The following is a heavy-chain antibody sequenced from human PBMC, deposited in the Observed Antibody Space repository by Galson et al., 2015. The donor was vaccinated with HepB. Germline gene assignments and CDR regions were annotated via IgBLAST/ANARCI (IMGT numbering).Heavy chain of an antibody. CDR3: ARSRVGIAAAGDYYYYYMDV. CDR1: GFSLSTSGMC. J-gene: IGHJ6*03. Sequence: PALVKPTQTLTLTCTFSGFSLSTSGMCVSWIRQPPGKALEWLALIDWDDDKYYSTSLKTRLTISKDTSKNQVVLTMTNMDPVDTATYYCARSRVGIAAAGDYYYYYMDVWGKGTTVTVSS. D-gene: IGHD6-13*01. CDR2: IDWDDDK. V-gene: IGHV2-70*01.